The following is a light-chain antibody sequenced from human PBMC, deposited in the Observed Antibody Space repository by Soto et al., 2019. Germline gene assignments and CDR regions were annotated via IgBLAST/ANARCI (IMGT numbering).Light chain of an antibody. CDR3: RSYRRSNTLV. V-gene: IGLV2-14*01. Sequence: QSALPQPASLSGAPGQSITISCTGTSSDVGGYNYVSWYQPYPGKVPKLMRYEVSSRPSGVSNRFSGSKSGNTASLTISGLQAEDAADYYCRSYRRSNTLVFGTGTKVTVL. CDR1: SSDVGGYNY. CDR2: EVS. J-gene: IGLJ1*01.